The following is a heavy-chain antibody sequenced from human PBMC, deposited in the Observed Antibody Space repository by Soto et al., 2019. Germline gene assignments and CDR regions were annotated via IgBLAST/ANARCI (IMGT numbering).Heavy chain of an antibody. CDR1: GFTFSSYW. CDR2: INSDGSST. CDR3: AREIRDYGDYVDGYYYYYYMDV. V-gene: IGHV3-74*01. D-gene: IGHD4-17*01. Sequence: GGSLRLSCAASGFTFSSYWMHWVRQAPGKGLVWVSRINSDGSSTSYADSVKGRFTISRDNAKNRLYLQMNSLRAEDTAVYYCAREIRDYGDYVDGYYYYYYMDVWGKGTTVTVSS. J-gene: IGHJ6*03.